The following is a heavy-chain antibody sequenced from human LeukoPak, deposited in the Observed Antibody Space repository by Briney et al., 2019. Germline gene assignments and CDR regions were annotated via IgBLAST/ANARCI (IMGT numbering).Heavy chain of an antibody. Sequence: SGTLCLTGAVSGYSISSGYYWGWIRQPPGKGLEWIGSIYLSGSPYSNPSPKSRVTTSVDTSNNPLSLRLGPVTDADTAVYYCAGYDFWSGYYGRENNWFDPWGQGTLVTVSS. J-gene: IGHJ5*02. CDR2: IYLSGSP. V-gene: IGHV4-38-2*01. CDR3: AGYDFWSGYYGRENNWFDP. CDR1: GYSISSGYY. D-gene: IGHD3-3*01.